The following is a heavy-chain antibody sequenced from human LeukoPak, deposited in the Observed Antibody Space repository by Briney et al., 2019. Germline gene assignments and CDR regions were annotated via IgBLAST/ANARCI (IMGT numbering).Heavy chain of an antibody. J-gene: IGHJ4*02. D-gene: IGHD5-18*01. CDR3: ASHTAMANFDY. Sequence: SQTLSLTCTVSGGSIRGTSYYWTWIRQPAGKGLEWIGRIYTSGSTNYNPSLKSRVTISVDTSKNQFSLKLSSVTAADTAVYYCASHTAMANFDYWGQGTLVTVSS. CDR1: GGSIRGTSYY. V-gene: IGHV4-61*02. CDR2: IYTSGST.